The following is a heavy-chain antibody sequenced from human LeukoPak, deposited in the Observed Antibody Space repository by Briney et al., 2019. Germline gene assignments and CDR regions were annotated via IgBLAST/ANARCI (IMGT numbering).Heavy chain of an antibody. CDR2: ISGSGGST. Sequence: GGSLRLSCAASGFTFSSYAMSWVRQAPGKGLEWVSAISGSGGSTYYADSVKGRFTISRGNSKNTLYLQMNSLRAEDTAVYYCAKSLPSSSGWYFNGYYYYGMDVWGQGTTVPVSS. J-gene: IGHJ6*02. CDR3: AKSLPSSSGWYFNGYYYYGMDV. V-gene: IGHV3-23*01. D-gene: IGHD6-19*01. CDR1: GFTFSSYA.